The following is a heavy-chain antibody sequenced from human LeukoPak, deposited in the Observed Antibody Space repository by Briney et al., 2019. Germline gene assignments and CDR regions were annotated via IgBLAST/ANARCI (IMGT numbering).Heavy chain of an antibody. Sequence: PSGTLSLTCAVSGGSISSPTWWTWVRQPPGKGLEWIGEVYSSGSTNYNPSLNSRVTISLDKSRNQFSLKLSSVTAADTAVYYCARRVLLWFGESQYYFDYWGHGTLVTVSS. CDR3: ARRVLLWFGESQYYFDY. CDR2: VYSSGST. CDR1: GGSISSPTW. V-gene: IGHV4-4*02. D-gene: IGHD3-10*01. J-gene: IGHJ4*01.